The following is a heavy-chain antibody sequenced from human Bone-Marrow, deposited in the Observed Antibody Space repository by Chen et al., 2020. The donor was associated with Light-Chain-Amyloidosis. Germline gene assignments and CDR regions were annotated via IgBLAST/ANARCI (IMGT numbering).Heavy chain of an antibody. V-gene: IGHV4-39*01. J-gene: IGHJ4*02. CDR3: ARVDIVATKYDY. CDR1: GGSISSSSYY. Sequence: QLQLQESGPGLVKPSETLSLTCTVSGGSISSSSYYWGWIRQPPGKGLEWIGSIYYSGSTYYNPFLKSRVTISVDTSKNQFSLKLSSVTAADTAVYYCARVDIVATKYDYWGQGTLVTVSS. CDR2: IYYSGST. D-gene: IGHD5-12*01.